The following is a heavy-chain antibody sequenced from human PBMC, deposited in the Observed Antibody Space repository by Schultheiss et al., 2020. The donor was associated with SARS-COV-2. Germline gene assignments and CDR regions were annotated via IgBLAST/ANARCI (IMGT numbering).Heavy chain of an antibody. V-gene: IGHV4-61*01. D-gene: IGHD4-11*01. Sequence: SETLSLTCTVSGGSISSSSYYWSWIRQPPGKGLEWIGRIYTSGSTNYNPSLKSRVTISVDTSKNQFSLKLSSVTAADTALYYCARLTRVTDYWGQGTLVTVSS. J-gene: IGHJ4*02. CDR2: IYTSGST. CDR1: GGSISSSSYY. CDR3: ARLTRVTDY.